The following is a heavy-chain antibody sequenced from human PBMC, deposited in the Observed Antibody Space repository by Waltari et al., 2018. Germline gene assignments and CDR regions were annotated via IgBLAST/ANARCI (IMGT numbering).Heavy chain of an antibody. CDR3: AKERAAAYDY. Sequence: QVQLVESGGGVVQPGRSLRLSCEASGFTFSSYGMHWVRKAPGKGLEWVAVIWYDGSNKYHEDSVKGRFTISRDNSKNTLYLQMNSLRAEDTAVYYCAKERAAAYDYWGQGTLVTVSS. V-gene: IGHV3-33*06. J-gene: IGHJ4*02. CDR1: GFTFSSYG. CDR2: IWYDGSNK. D-gene: IGHD6-13*01.